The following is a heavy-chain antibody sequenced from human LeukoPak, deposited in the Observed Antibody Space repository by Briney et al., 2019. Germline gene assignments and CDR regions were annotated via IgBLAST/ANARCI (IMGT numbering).Heavy chain of an antibody. J-gene: IGHJ4*02. V-gene: IGHV4-59*01. CDR1: GCSISSYY. Sequence: SETLSLTCTGAGCSISSYYWSWIRQPPGKGLEGIGYIYYSVSTNYNPSLKSRVTISVDTSKNQFSLKLSSVTAADTAVYYCARDTVTGTTPGTFDYWGQGTLVTVSS. D-gene: IGHD1-20*01. CDR2: IYYSVST. CDR3: ARDTVTGTTPGTFDY.